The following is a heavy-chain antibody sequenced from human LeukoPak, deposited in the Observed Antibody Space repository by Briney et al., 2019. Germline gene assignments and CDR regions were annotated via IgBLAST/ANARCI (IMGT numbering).Heavy chain of an antibody. D-gene: IGHD3-3*01. J-gene: IGHJ4*02. V-gene: IGHV4-59*01. CDR1: GGSISSYY. Sequence: SETLSLTCTVSGGSISSYYWSWIRQPPGKGLEWIGYIYYSGSTNYNPSLKSRVTISVDTSKNQFSLKLSSVTAADTAVYYCARAAYDFWSGYSGHWGQGTLVTVSS. CDR2: IYYSGST. CDR3: ARAAYDFWSGYSGH.